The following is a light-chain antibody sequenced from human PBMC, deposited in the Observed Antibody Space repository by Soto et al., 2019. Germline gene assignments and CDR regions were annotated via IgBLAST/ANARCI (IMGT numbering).Light chain of an antibody. CDR3: CSYAGSYTYKV. V-gene: IGLV2-11*01. CDR2: DVS. CDR1: SRHVGGYNY. J-gene: IGLJ6*01. Sequence: QSALTQPRSASGSPGQSVTISCTRTSRHVGGYNYFSWYQQHTDKAPKLMIYDVSKRPSGVPDRFSGSKSGNTASLTLSGLQAEDEADYYCCSYAGSYTYKVFGSGTQLTVL.